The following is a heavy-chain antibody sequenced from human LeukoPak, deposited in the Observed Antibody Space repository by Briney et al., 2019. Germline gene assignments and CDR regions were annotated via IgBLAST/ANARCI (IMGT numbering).Heavy chain of an antibody. CDR1: GFTLSSYW. J-gene: IGHJ4*02. V-gene: IGHV3-74*01. D-gene: IGHD1-20*01. CDR3: ARGVDNWNDLLNY. Sequence: PGGSLRLSCVVSGFTLSSYWMHWVRQAPGKGLAWVSRNNGDGSSTSYADSVKGRFTMSRGDAKNTLYLQMNSLRAEDTAVYYCARGVDNWNDLLNYWGQGTPVTVSS. CDR2: NNGDGSST.